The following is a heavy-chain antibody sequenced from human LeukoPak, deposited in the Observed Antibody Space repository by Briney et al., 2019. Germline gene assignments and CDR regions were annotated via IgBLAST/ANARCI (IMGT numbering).Heavy chain of an antibody. J-gene: IGHJ6*03. V-gene: IGHV3-21*01. D-gene: IGHD6-19*01. Sequence: GGSLRLSCAASGFTFSSYSMNWVRQAPGKGLEWVSSISSSSSYIYYADSVKGRFTISRDNAKNSLYLQMNSLRAEDTAVYYCARVRYGYSSGWMTRYYYMDVWGKGTTVTISS. CDR2: ISSSSSYI. CDR1: GFTFSSYS. CDR3: ARVRYGYSSGWMTRYYYMDV.